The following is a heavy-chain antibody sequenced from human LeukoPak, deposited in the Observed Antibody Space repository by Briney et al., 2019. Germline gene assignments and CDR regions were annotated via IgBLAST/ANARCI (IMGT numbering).Heavy chain of an antibody. CDR1: GGSFSGYY. D-gene: IGHD6-19*01. V-gene: IGHV4-34*01. CDR2: INHSGST. J-gene: IGHJ4*02. CDR3: ARDEYSSGWYAY. Sequence: PSETLSLTCAVYGGSFSGYYWSWIRQPPGKGLEWIGEINHSGSTNYNPSLKSRVTISVDTPKNQFSLKLSSVTAADTAVYYCARDEYSSGWYAYWGQGTLVTVSS.